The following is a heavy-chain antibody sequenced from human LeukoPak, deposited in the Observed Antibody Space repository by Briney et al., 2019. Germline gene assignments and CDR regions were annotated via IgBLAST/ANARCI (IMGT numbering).Heavy chain of an antibody. CDR2: TSGSGGST. J-gene: IGHJ4*02. CDR1: GFTFSSYA. D-gene: IGHD6-13*01. CDR3: AKGPATIRQQLALIDY. Sequence: PGGSLRLSCAASGFTFSSYAMSWVRQAPGKGLEWVSVTSGSGGSTYYADSVKGRFTISRDNSKDTLHLQMNSLRAEDTAVYYCAKGPATIRQQLALIDYWGQGTLVTVSS. V-gene: IGHV3-23*01.